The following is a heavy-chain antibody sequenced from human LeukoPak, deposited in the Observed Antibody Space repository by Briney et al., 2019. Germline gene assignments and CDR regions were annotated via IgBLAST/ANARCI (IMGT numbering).Heavy chain of an antibody. Sequence: ASVKVSCKASGYTFTSYDINWVQQATGQGLERMGWMNPNSGNTGYAQKFQGRVTITRNTSISTAYMELSSLRSEDTAVYYCAVYCSSSSCPFDYWGQGTLVTVSS. CDR1: GYTFTSYD. J-gene: IGHJ4*02. D-gene: IGHD2-2*01. CDR2: MNPNSGNT. CDR3: AVYCSSSSCPFDY. V-gene: IGHV1-8*03.